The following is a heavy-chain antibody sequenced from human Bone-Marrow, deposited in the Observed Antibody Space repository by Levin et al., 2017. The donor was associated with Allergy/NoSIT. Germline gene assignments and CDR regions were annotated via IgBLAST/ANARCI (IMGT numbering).Heavy chain of an antibody. CDR2: ISGSGGST. Sequence: GGSLRLSCAASGFTFSSYAMSWVRQAPGKGLEWVSAISGSGGSTYYADSVKGRFTISRDNSKNTLYLQMNSLRAEDTAVYYCANAGDTYYDILTGYHHYYGMDVWGQGTTVTVSS. V-gene: IGHV3-23*01. CDR3: ANAGDTYYDILTGYHHYYGMDV. J-gene: IGHJ6*02. CDR1: GFTFSSYA. D-gene: IGHD3-9*01.